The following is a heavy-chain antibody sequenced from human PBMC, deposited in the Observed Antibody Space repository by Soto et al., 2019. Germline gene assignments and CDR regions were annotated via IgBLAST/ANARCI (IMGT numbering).Heavy chain of an antibody. D-gene: IGHD2-2*02. V-gene: IGHV1-3*01. CDR2: INAGNGNT. Sequence: ASVKVSCKASGYTFTSSAMHWVRQAPGQRLEWMGWINAGNGNTKYSQKFQGRVTITRDTSASTAYMELSSLRSEDTAVYYCARGVGLYSNYDYWGQGTLVTVSS. CDR3: ARGVGLYSNYDY. J-gene: IGHJ4*02. CDR1: GYTFTSSA.